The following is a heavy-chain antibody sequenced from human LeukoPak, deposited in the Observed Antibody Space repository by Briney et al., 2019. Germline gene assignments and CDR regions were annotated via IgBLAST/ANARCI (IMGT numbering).Heavy chain of an antibody. V-gene: IGHV3-21*01. Sequence: GGSLRLSCAASGFTFSSYSMNWVRQAPGKGLEWVSSISSSSSYIYYADSVKGRFTISRDNAKNSLYLQMNSLRAEDTAVYYRAREYEVAVAGGFDYWGQGTLVTVSS. CDR1: GFTFSSYS. CDR2: ISSSSSYI. CDR3: AREYEVAVAGGFDY. J-gene: IGHJ4*02. D-gene: IGHD6-19*01.